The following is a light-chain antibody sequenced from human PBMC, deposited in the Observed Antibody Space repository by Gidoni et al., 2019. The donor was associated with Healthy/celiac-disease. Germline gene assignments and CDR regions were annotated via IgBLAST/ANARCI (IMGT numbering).Light chain of an antibody. V-gene: IGKV3-15*01. CDR3: QQYKNWPGT. Sequence: DIVMTQSPATLSVSPGERATLSCRASQSVSSNLAWYQQKPGQAPRLLSYGASTRPTGSPARFSGSGSGTEFTLTISSLQSEDFAVYYCQQYKNWPGTFXXXTKVEIK. J-gene: IGKJ1*01. CDR1: QSVSSN. CDR2: GAS.